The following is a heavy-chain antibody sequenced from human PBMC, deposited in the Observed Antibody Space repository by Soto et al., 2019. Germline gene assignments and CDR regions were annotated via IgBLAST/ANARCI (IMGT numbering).Heavy chain of an antibody. J-gene: IGHJ6*02. D-gene: IGHD3-10*01. Sequence: EVQLVESGGGLVQPGGSLRLSCAASGFTFSDHYIQWVRQAPGKGLEWVARIRNKANSYTTIYAASVKGRFTISRDGSKNSLYLEMSSLRTEDTAVYYCSRGAEGKTPAGSLNYYYGMDVWGQGTTVTVSS. CDR2: IRNKANSYTT. CDR3: SRGAEGKTPAGSLNYYYGMDV. CDR1: GFTFSDHY. V-gene: IGHV3-72*01.